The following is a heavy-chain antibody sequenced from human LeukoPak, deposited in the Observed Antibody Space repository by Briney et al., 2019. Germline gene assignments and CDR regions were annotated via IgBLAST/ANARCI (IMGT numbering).Heavy chain of an antibody. CDR1: GFTVINNY. CDR2: IYSGGST. CDR3: AKDLDKRSRKYYFDY. J-gene: IGHJ4*02. Sequence: GGSLRLSCAASGFTVINNYMSWVRQAPGKGLEWVSVIYSGGSTYYADSVKGRFTISRDNSKNTLYLQMNSLRAEDTAVYYCAKDLDKRSRKYYFDYWGQGTLVTVSS. D-gene: IGHD1-14*01. V-gene: IGHV3-53*01.